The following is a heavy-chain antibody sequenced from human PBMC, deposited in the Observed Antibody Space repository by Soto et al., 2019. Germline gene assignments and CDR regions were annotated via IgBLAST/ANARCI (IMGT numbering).Heavy chain of an antibody. CDR1: GGTFSSYA. V-gene: IGHV1-69*13. J-gene: IGHJ3*02. CDR2: IIPIFGTA. Sequence: SVKVSCKASGGTFSSYAISWVRHAPGQGLEWMGGIIPIFGTANYAQKFQGRVTITADESTSTAYMELSSLRSEDTAVYYCARAMPRYCSGGSCYVRSPLDAFDIWGQGTMVTVSS. CDR3: ARAMPRYCSGGSCYVRSPLDAFDI. D-gene: IGHD2-15*01.